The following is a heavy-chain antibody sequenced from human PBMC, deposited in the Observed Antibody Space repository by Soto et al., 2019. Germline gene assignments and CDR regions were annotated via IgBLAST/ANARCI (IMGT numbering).Heavy chain of an antibody. CDR1: GYTLASYG. CDR2: ISAYNGNT. V-gene: IGHV1-18*01. D-gene: IGHD3-10*01. Sequence: ASVKVSCKASGYTLASYGSSWVRQAPGQGLEWMGWISAYNGNTNYAQKLQGRVTMTTDTSTSTAYMELRSLRSDDTAVYYCARDRGFVVRAPPVDYWGQGTLVTVSS. CDR3: ARDRGFVVRAPPVDY. J-gene: IGHJ4*02.